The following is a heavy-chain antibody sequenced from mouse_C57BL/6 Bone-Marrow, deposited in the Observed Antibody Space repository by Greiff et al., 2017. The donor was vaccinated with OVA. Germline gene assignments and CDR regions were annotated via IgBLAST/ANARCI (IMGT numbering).Heavy chain of an antibody. Sequence: VHVKQSGPELVKPGASVKISCKASGYSFTGYYMNWVKQSPEKSLEWIGEINPSTGGTTYNQKFKAKATLTVDKSSSTAYMQLKSLTSEDSAVYYCARSRAYYSNYDYAMDYWGQGTSVTVSS. J-gene: IGHJ4*01. CDR2: INPSTGGT. D-gene: IGHD2-5*01. CDR3: ARSRAYYSNYDYAMDY. CDR1: GYSFTGYY. V-gene: IGHV1-42*01.